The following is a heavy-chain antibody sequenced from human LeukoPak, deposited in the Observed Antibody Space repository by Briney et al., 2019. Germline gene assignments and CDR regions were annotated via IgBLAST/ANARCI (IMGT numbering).Heavy chain of an antibody. CDR3: ARDLITVSGKTKFDY. CDR2: INPNSGGT. V-gene: IGHV1-2*02. D-gene: IGHD4-17*01. CDR1: GYTFTGYY. Sequence: ASVTVSCKASGYTFTGYYMHWVRQAPGQGLEWMGWINPNSGGTNYAQKFQGRVTMTRDTSISTAYMELSRLRSDDTAVYYCARDLITVSGKTKFDYWGQGTLVTVSS. J-gene: IGHJ4*02.